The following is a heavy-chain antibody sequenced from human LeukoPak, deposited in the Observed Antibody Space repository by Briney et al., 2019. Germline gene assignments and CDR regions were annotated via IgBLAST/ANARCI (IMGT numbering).Heavy chain of an antibody. D-gene: IGHD6-13*01. V-gene: IGHV3-30*03. CDR1: GFTFSSYG. CDR3: ASGDYTSSWYVVDY. J-gene: IGHJ4*02. CDR2: ISYDGSNK. Sequence: GRSLRLSCAASGFTFSSYGMHWVRQAPGKGLEWVAVISYDGSNKYYADSVKGRFTISRDNSKNTLYLQMSSLRPEDTAVYYCASGDYTSSWYVVDYWGQGTLVTVSS.